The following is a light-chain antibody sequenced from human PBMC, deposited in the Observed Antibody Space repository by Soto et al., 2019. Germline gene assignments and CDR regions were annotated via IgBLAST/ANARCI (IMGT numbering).Light chain of an antibody. J-gene: IGKJ4*01. CDR2: LGS. CDR1: QSLLYSDGNNY. V-gene: IGKV2-28*01. CDR3: MQALQTPLT. Sequence: EIVMTQSPVSLPVTPGEPASISCRSSQSLLYSDGNNYLDWYLQKPGQSPQLLIHLGSNRASGVPDRFSGSESGTDFTLKISRVEAEDVGVYFCMQALQTPLTFGGGTKVEIK.